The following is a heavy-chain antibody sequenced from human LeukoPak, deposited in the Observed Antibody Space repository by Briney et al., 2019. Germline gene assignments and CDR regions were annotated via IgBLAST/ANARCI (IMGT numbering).Heavy chain of an antibody. D-gene: IGHD6-19*01. CDR2: ISYSGST. CDR1: GDSISSYY. J-gene: IGHJ4*02. Sequence: PSETLSLTCTVSGDSISSYYWSWIRQPPGKGLEWIGYISYSGSTNYNPSLKSRVTISIDTSKNQLSLRLSSVTAADTAVYYCARDSSGWSPLFDYWGQGTLVTVSS. V-gene: IGHV4-59*01. CDR3: ARDSSGWSPLFDY.